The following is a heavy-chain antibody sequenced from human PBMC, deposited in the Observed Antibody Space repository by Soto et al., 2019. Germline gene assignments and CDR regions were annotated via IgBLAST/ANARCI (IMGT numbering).Heavy chain of an antibody. Sequence: PSETLSLTCTVSGCSISSGGYYWSWIRQHPGKGLEWIGYIYYSGSTYYNPSLKSRVTISVDTSKNQFSLKLSSVTAADTAVYYCARRVVVAPLSGNWFDPWGQGTLVTVSS. CDR2: IYYSGST. V-gene: IGHV4-31*03. CDR3: ARRVVVAPLSGNWFDP. D-gene: IGHD2-15*01. CDR1: GCSISSGGYY. J-gene: IGHJ5*02.